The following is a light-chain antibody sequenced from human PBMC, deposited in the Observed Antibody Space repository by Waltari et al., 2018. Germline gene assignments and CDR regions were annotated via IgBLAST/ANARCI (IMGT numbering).Light chain of an antibody. CDR2: RNN. CDR3: AAWDDSLSGPWV. Sequence: QSVLTQPPSASGTPGPRVTISCSGRSSNIGSHYVYWYQQLPGTAPKLLIYRNNQRPSGVPDRFSGSKSGTSASLAISGLRSEDEADYYCAAWDDSLSGPWVFGGGTKLTVL. V-gene: IGLV1-47*01. CDR1: SSNIGSHY. J-gene: IGLJ3*02.